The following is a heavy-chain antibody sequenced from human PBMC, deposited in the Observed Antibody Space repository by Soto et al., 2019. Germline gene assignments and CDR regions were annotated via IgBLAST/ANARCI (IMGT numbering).Heavy chain of an antibody. V-gene: IGHV1-46*03. Sequence: ASVKVSCKASGYTFTSYYMHWVRQAPGQGLEWMGIINPSGGSTSYAQKFQGRVTMTRDTSTSTVYMELSSLRSEDTAVYYCARERRETYDYIWGSYRYSANINNLDAFDIWGQGTMVTVSS. CDR1: GYTFTSYY. D-gene: IGHD3-16*02. CDR2: INPSGGST. J-gene: IGHJ3*02. CDR3: ARERRETYDYIWGSYRYSANINNLDAFDI.